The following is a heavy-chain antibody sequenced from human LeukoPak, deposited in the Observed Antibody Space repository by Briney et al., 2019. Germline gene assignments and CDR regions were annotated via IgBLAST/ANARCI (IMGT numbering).Heavy chain of an antibody. D-gene: IGHD6-19*01. Sequence: PGGSPRLSCAASGFTFSNYVMSWVRQAPGKGLEWVSCITGGGGPYYADSVKGRFTISRDNSKNTLYLLMNSLRAEDTAIYYCAKVNPPRGGRSGWYEANDYWGQGTLVTVSS. CDR3: AKVNPPRGGRSGWYEANDY. J-gene: IGHJ4*02. CDR1: GFTFSNYV. CDR2: ITGGGGP. V-gene: IGHV3-23*01.